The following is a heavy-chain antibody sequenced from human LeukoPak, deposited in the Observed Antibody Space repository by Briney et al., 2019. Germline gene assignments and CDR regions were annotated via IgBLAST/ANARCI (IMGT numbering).Heavy chain of an antibody. CDR1: GFTFSSYD. V-gene: IGHV3-13*05. CDR3: ARANSRADSSSWHSYYFDY. D-gene: IGHD6-13*01. CDR2: IGTAGDP. Sequence: GGSLRLSCAASGFTFSSYDMHWVRQATGKGLEWFSAIGTAGDPYYPGSVKGRFTISRENAKNSLYLQMNSLRAGDTAVYYCARANSRADSSSWHSYYFDYWGQGTLVTVSS. J-gene: IGHJ4*02.